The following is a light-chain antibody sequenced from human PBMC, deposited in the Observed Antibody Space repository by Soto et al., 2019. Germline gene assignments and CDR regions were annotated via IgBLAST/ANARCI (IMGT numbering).Light chain of an antibody. CDR2: AAS. Sequence: DIQMTQSPSSLSASTGDRVTISCRASQGISNSLAWYQQKAGEVPKLLIYAASTSHSGVPSRFRGSGSGTDFTLTISSLQPEDVATYYCQNYKSAPRTFGQGTKVEIK. J-gene: IGKJ1*01. CDR3: QNYKSAPRT. CDR1: QGISNS. V-gene: IGKV1-27*01.